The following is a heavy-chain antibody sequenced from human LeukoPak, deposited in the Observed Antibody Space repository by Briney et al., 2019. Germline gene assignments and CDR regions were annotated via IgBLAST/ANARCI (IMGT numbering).Heavy chain of an antibody. CDR3: ARGGKIALAGTRSPQYFQH. Sequence: GGSLRLSCAASGFTFSSYSMNWVRQAPGKGLEWVSSISGSSSYIYYADSVKGRFTISRDNSKNTLYLQMNSLRPEDTAVYYCARGGKIALAGTRSPQYFQHWGQGTLVTVSS. D-gene: IGHD6-19*01. V-gene: IGHV3-21*01. CDR2: ISGSSSYI. CDR1: GFTFSSYS. J-gene: IGHJ1*01.